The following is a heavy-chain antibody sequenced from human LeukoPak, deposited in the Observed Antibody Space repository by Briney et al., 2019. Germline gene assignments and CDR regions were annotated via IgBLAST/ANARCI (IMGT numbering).Heavy chain of an antibody. CDR2: IYYSGST. D-gene: IGHD3-10*01. J-gene: IGHJ5*02. Sequence: SETLSLTCTVSGGSISSSSYYWGWIRQPPGKGLEWIGSIYYSGSTYYNPSLKSRVTISVDTSKNQFSLKLSSVTAADTAVYYCARGGITMVRGVILNWFDPWGQGTLVTVSS. CDR3: ARGGITMVRGVILNWFDP. V-gene: IGHV4-39*07. CDR1: GGSISSSSYY.